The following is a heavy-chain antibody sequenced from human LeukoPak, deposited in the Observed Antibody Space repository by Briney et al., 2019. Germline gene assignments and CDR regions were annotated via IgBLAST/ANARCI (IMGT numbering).Heavy chain of an antibody. Sequence: WGSLRLSCAASGFTFSSYWMSWVRQAPGKGLEWVADIKQDGSEKYYVDSVKGRFTISRDNAKNSLYLQMNSLRAEDTAVYYCAREMVAGSLVWFDPWGQGTLVTVSS. CDR1: GFTFSSYW. CDR3: AREMVAGSLVWFDP. V-gene: IGHV3-7*01. D-gene: IGHD2-15*01. CDR2: IKQDGSEK. J-gene: IGHJ5*02.